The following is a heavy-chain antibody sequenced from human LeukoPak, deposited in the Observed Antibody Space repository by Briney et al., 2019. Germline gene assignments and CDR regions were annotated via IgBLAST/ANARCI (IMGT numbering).Heavy chain of an antibody. Sequence: SQTLSLTCTVSGGSISSGDYYWSWVRQPPGKGLEWIGYIYYSGSTYYNPSLKSRVTISVDTSKIQFSLKLSSVTAADTAVYYCARDAPPRGFDYWGQGTLVTVSS. J-gene: IGHJ4*02. V-gene: IGHV4-30-4*01. CDR3: ARDAPPRGFDY. CDR2: IYYSGST. D-gene: IGHD3-10*01. CDR1: GGSISSGDYY.